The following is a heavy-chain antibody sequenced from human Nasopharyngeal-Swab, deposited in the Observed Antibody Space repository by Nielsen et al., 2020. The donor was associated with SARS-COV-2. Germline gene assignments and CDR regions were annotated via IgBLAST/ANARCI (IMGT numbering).Heavy chain of an antibody. CDR1: GFTFSSYW. J-gene: IGHJ6*03. CDR3: ARGDIVVVPAAILYYYYYMDV. Sequence: GASLKISCAASGFTFSSYWMSWVRQAPGKGLEWVANIKQDGSEKYYVDSVEGRFTISRDNAKNSLYLQMNSLRAEDTAVYYCARGDIVVVPAAILYYYYYMDVWGKGTTVTVSS. CDR2: IKQDGSEK. D-gene: IGHD2-2*02. V-gene: IGHV3-7*01.